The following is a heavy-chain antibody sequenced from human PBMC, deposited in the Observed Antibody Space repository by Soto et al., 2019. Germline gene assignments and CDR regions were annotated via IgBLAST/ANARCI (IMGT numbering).Heavy chain of an antibody. CDR2: IWYDGSNK. CDR1: GFTFSSYS. CDR3: ARDLFGRSYYFFRMDV. D-gene: IGHD3-10*02. J-gene: IGHJ6*02. Sequence: QVQLVESGGGVVQPGRSLRLSCAASGFTFSSYSMHWVRQAPGKGLEWVAVIWYDGSNKYYADSVKGRFTISRDNSKNTLHLQMNSLRAEDTAVYYGARDLFGRSYYFFRMDVWGQGTTVTVSS. V-gene: IGHV3-33*01.